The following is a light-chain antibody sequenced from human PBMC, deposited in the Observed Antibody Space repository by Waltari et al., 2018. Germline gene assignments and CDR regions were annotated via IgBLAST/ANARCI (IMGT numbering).Light chain of an antibody. CDR3: AAWDDSLSGHWV. CDR1: RSNIGSNY. Sequence: QSVLTQPHSASGTPGQRVTISCSGSRSNIGSNYVNWHQQLPGTAPKLLIYRNNQRPSGVPDRFSGSKSGTSASLAISGLRSEDEADYYCAAWDDSLSGHWVFGGGTKLTVL. J-gene: IGLJ3*02. CDR2: RNN. V-gene: IGLV1-47*01.